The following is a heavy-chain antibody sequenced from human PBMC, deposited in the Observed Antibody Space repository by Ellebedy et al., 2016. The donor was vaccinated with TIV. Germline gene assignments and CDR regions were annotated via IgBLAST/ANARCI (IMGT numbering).Heavy chain of an antibody. CDR3: AGDYGDYYFDY. CDR1: GYTFTSYY. V-gene: IGHV1-46*01. D-gene: IGHD4-17*01. Sequence: ASVKVSXXASGYTFTSYYMHWVRQAPGQGLEWMGIINPSGGSTSYAQKFQGRVTMTRDTSTSTVYMELSSLRSEDTAVYYCAGDYGDYYFDYWGQGTLVTVSS. CDR2: INPSGGST. J-gene: IGHJ4*02.